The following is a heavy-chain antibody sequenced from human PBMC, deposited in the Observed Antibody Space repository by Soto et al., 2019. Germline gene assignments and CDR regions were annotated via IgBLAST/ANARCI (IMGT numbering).Heavy chain of an antibody. D-gene: IGHD4-17*01. CDR3: AKDEWSYGDSHDAFDI. J-gene: IGHJ3*02. Sequence: GGSLRLSCAASGFTFSSYAMSWVRQAPGKGLEWVSAISGSGGSTYYADSVKGRFTISRDNSKNTLYLQMNSLRAEDTAVYYCAKDEWSYGDSHDAFDIWGQGTMVNVSS. CDR2: ISGSGGST. CDR1: GFTFSSYA. V-gene: IGHV3-23*01.